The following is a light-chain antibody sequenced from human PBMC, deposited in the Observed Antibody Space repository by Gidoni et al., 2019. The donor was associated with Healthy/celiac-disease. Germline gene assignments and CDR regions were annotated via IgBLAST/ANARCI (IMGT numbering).Light chain of an antibody. V-gene: IGKV1-8*01. J-gene: IGKJ4*01. CDR2: AAS. CDR1: QGISSY. Sequence: AIRSTQSPSSFSASTGDRVTITCRARQGISSYLAWYQQKPGKAPKLLIYAASTLQSGVPSRFSGSGSGTDFTLTISCLQSEDFATYYCQQYYRYPLTFXGXTKVEIK. CDR3: QQYYRYPLT.